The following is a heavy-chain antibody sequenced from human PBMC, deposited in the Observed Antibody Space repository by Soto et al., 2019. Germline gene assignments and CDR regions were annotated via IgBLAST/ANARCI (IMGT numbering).Heavy chain of an antibody. Sequence: SETLSLTCTVSGGSISSGGYYWSWIRQHPGKGLEWIGYIYYSGSTYYNPSLKSRVTISVDTSKNQFSLKLSSVTAADTAVYYCAREYQLLRYNWFDPWGQGTLVTVSS. CDR1: GGSISSGGYY. J-gene: IGHJ5*02. CDR3: AREYQLLRYNWFDP. CDR2: IYYSGST. V-gene: IGHV4-31*03. D-gene: IGHD2-2*01.